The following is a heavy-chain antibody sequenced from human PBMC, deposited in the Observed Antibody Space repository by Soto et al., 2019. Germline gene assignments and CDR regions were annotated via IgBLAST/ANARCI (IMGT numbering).Heavy chain of an antibody. V-gene: IGHV3-21*04. CDR3: ATEGIFGGGPESH. CDR2: ISGSGNYT. CDR1: GFTFSTYS. Sequence: VGSLRLSCAASGFTFSTYSMNWVRQAPGKGLEWVSSISGSGNYTHYADFLRGRFTISRDNAKTTLYLQMNSLRAEDTAVYYWATEGIFGGGPESHWGKRTLVTLSS. J-gene: IGHJ4*02. D-gene: IGHD3-3*01.